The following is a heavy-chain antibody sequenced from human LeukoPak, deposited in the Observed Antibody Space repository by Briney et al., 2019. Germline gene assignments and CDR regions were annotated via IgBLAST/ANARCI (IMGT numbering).Heavy chain of an antibody. CDR1: GYTFTSYG. Sequence: ASVKVSCKASGYTFTSYGISWVRQAPGQGLEWMGWISAYNGNTNYAQKLRGRVTMTTDTSTSTAYMELRSLRSDDTAVYYCARDPMVRGVIITDDYWGQGTLVTVSS. CDR3: ARDPMVRGVIITDDY. V-gene: IGHV1-18*01. J-gene: IGHJ4*02. CDR2: ISAYNGNT. D-gene: IGHD3-10*01.